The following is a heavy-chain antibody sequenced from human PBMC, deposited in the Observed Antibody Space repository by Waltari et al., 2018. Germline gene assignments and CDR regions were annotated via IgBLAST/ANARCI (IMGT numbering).Heavy chain of an antibody. Sequence: EVQLLASGGGLVQPGGSLRLSCAASGFYFSGNAMSWVRQAPGKGRGWVSACSGSGDNTYDADSVKGRFTISRDNSQNTLFLQMNSLRADDTAVYYCTKDLYSWSYDFWGQGTLVTVSS. CDR1: GFYFSGNA. D-gene: IGHD1-26*01. CDR2: CSGSGDNT. J-gene: IGHJ4*02. V-gene: IGHV3-23*01. CDR3: TKDLYSWSYDF.